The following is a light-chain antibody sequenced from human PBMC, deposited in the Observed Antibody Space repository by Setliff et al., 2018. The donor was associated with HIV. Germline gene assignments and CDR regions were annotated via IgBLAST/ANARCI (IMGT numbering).Light chain of an antibody. Sequence: QSALTQPASVSGSPGQSITISCTGTSSNVGNYNLVSWYQQHPGNAPKLIVYEVDKRPSGVSSRFSGSKSGNMASLAISGLQAEDEADYYCCSYAGSSTFIFGGGTKVTVL. CDR2: EVD. J-gene: IGLJ2*01. CDR1: SSNVGNYNL. CDR3: CSYAGSSTFI. V-gene: IGLV2-23*02.